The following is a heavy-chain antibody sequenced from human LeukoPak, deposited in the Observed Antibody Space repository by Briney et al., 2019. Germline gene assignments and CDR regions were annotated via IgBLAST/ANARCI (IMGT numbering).Heavy chain of an antibody. J-gene: IGHJ4*02. CDR2: ISSSSSHI. V-gene: IGHV3-21*01. D-gene: IGHD2-8*02. Sequence: GGSLRLSCAASGFTFSSYTMNWVCQAPGKWLEWVSSISSSSSHIYYADSVKGRFTISRDNAKNSLYLQMNSLRAEDTAVYYCARVVPGTGFFYWGQGTPVTVSS. CDR1: GFTFSSYT. CDR3: ARVVPGTGFFY.